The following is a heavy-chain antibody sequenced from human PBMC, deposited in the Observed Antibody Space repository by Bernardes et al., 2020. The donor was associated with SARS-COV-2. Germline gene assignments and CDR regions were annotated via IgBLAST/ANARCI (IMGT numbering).Heavy chain of an antibody. J-gene: IGHJ4*02. Sequence: GGSLRLSCVASGFTFSRYSMNWVRQAPGRGLEWLSYISTTSGTIYHADSVKGRFTISRDNAKDSLFLQMNSLRAEDTGVYYCARGSDATMLTALDSWGQGTLVTVSS. CDR2: ISTTSGTI. V-gene: IGHV3-48*01. D-gene: IGHD5-18*01. CDR3: ARGSDATMLTALDS. CDR1: GFTFSRYS.